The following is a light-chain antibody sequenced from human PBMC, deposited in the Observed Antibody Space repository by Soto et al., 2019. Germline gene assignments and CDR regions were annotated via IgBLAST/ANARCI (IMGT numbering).Light chain of an antibody. J-gene: IGKJ1*01. V-gene: IGKV3-15*01. CDR3: QQYNNWRPWT. CDR2: GAS. Sequence: EIVMTQSPATLSVSPGERATLSCRASQSVFSNLAWYQQKPGQAPRLLIYGASTRATGIPARFSGSGSGTEFTLTISSLQSEDFAVYYCQQYNNWRPWTFGQGTKVEMK. CDR1: QSVFSN.